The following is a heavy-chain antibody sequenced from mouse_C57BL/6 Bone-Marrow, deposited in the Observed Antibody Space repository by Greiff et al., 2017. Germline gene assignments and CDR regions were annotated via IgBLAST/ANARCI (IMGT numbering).Heavy chain of an antibody. Sequence: QVQLQQPGAELVRPGTSVKLSCKASGYTFTSYWMHWVKQRPGQGLEWIGVIDPSDSYTNYNPKFKGKATLTVDTSSSTAYMQLSSLTSEDSAVYYCARRYYGRGAWFAYWGQGTLVTVSA. J-gene: IGHJ3*01. CDR1: GYTFTSYW. V-gene: IGHV1-59*01. CDR3: ARRYYGRGAWFAY. CDR2: IDPSDSYT. D-gene: IGHD1-1*01.